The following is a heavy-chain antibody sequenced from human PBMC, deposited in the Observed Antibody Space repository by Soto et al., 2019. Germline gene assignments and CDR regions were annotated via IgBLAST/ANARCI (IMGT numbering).Heavy chain of an antibody. CDR1: GFTFSSYA. Sequence: GGSLRLSCAASGFTFSSYAMSWVRQAPGKGLEWVLAISGSGGSTYYAASVKGRFTISRDNSKNTLYLQMNSLRAEDTAVYYCAKYFTSGAARALDYWGQGTLVTVSS. V-gene: IGHV3-23*01. CDR3: AKYFTSGAARALDY. D-gene: IGHD3-16*01. CDR2: ISGSGGST. J-gene: IGHJ4*02.